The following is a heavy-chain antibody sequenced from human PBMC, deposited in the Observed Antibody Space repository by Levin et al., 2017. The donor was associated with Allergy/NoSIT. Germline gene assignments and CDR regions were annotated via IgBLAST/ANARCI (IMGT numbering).Heavy chain of an antibody. J-gene: IGHJ4*02. CDR1: GYTFTSYD. CDR2: MNPNSGNT. Sequence: LGESLKISCKASGYTFTSYDINWVRQATGQGLEWMGWMNPNSGNTGYAQKFQGRVTMTRNTSISTAYMELSSLRSEDTAVYYCARVFEDCSGGSCYVRWGYWGQGTLVTVSS. CDR3: ARVFEDCSGGSCYVRWGY. D-gene: IGHD2-15*01. V-gene: IGHV1-8*01.